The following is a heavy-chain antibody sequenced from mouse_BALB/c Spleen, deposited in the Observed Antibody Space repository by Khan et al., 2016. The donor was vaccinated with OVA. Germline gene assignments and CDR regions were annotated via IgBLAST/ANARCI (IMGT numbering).Heavy chain of an antibody. D-gene: IGHD2-14*01. V-gene: IGHV3-2*02. CDR1: GYSITRDYA. CDR2: ISYSGST. J-gene: IGHJ3*01. Sequence: EVELQESGPGLVKPSQSLSLTCTVTGYSITRDYAWNWIRQFPGNKLEWMGYISYSGSTNYNPSLKSLISITRDTSKNQFFLQLNSVTTEDTAKYYCARGRYRYPFAYWGQGTLVTVSA. CDR3: ARGRYRYPFAY.